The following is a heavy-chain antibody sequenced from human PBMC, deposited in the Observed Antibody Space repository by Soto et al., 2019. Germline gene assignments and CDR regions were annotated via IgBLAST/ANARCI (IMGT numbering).Heavy chain of an antibody. V-gene: IGHV3-48*02. J-gene: IGHJ4*01. D-gene: IGHD1-26*01. CDR3: ARSLAGIVGALWWGPPQNPRKPEYSFDY. CDR2: IRSTGETI. CDR1: GFTLSTYS. Sequence: PGGSLRLSCAASGFTLSTYSMNWVRQAPGKGLEWVSYIRSTGETIYYADSVKGRFTIYRDNAKNSLYMQMNSLRDEDTAVYYCARSLAGIVGALWWGPPQNPRKPEYSFDYCGHGTLVTVSS.